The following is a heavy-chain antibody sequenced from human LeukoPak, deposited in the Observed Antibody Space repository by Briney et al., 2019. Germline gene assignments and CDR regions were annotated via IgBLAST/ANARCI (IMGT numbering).Heavy chain of an antibody. Sequence: SETLSLTCTASGGSISSYYWIWIRQPAGKGLEWIGRIYTSGSTNYNPSLKSRVTMSVDTSKNQFSLKLSSVTAADTAVYYCARGYYDFWSGPPLRARLNAFDIWGQGTVVTVSS. D-gene: IGHD3-3*01. CDR1: GGSISSYY. CDR3: ARGYYDFWSGPPLRARLNAFDI. V-gene: IGHV4-4*07. J-gene: IGHJ3*02. CDR2: IYTSGST.